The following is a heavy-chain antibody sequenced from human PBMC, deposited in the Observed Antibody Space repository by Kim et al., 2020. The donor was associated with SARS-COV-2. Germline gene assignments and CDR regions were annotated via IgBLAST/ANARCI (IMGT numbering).Heavy chain of an antibody. CDR3: ARGSELPSSSSWSQGVFDY. D-gene: IGHD6-13*01. CDR1: GGTFSSYA. CDR2: IIPIFGTA. Sequence: SVKVSCKASGGTFSSYAISWVRQAPGQGLEWMGGIIPIFGTANYAQKFQGRVTITADESTSTAYMELSSLRSEDTAVYYCARGSELPSSSSWSQGVFDYWGQGTLVTVSS. J-gene: IGHJ4*02. V-gene: IGHV1-69*13.